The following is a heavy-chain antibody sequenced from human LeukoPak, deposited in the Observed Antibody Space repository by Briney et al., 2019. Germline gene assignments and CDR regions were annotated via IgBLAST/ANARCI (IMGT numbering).Heavy chain of an antibody. J-gene: IGHJ5*02. V-gene: IGHV1-8*03. Sequence: ASVKVSCKASGYTFTSYDINWVRQATGQGLEWMGWINPSSGNTGYAPKFQGRVTITRDTSTSTAYMELSSLRSEDTAVYYCAREDIVVVPPARPFDPWGQGTLVTVSS. CDR1: GYTFTSYD. CDR2: INPSSGNT. CDR3: AREDIVVVPPARPFDP. D-gene: IGHD2-2*01.